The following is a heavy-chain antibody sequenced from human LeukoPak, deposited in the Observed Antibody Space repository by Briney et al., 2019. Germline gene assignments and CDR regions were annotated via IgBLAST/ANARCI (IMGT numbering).Heavy chain of an antibody. CDR1: GGSVSSGSYY. D-gene: IGHD5-18*01. Sequence: SETLSLTCTVSGGSVSSGSYYWSWIRQPPGKGLEWIGYIYYSGNTNYNPSLKSRVTISVDTSKNQFSLKLRSVTAADTALYYCARGSRGYSYGWGQGTLVTVSS. V-gene: IGHV4-61*01. J-gene: IGHJ4*02. CDR2: IYYSGNT. CDR3: ARGSRGYSYG.